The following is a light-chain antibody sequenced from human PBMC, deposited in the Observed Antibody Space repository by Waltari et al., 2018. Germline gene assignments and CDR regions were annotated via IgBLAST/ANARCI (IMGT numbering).Light chain of an antibody. V-gene: IGKV3-20*01. J-gene: IGKJ1*01. CDR1: QSVGSRY. CDR2: GAS. CDR3: QQYNNSPWT. Sequence: EIVLTQSPGTLSLSPGESATLSCRASQSVGSRYLAWYQQKAGQAPRLLISGASNRATGIPDRFSGSGSGTDFTLTISGLEPEDFAVYYCQQYNNSPWTFGQGTKVEIK.